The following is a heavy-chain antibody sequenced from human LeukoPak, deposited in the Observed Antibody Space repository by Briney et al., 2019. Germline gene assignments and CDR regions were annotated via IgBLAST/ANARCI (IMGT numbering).Heavy chain of an antibody. J-gene: IGHJ4*02. Sequence: ASVKVSCRASGYTFTNYDITWIRQAPGQGLEWMGYITPYNGNTNYAQKLQGRVTMTTDTSTSTVYMELRSLRSDDTAVYYCAREASSGAYNDYWGQGTLVTVSS. CDR1: GYTFTNYD. CDR3: AREASSGAYNDY. D-gene: IGHD1-26*01. CDR2: ITPYNGNT. V-gene: IGHV1-18*01.